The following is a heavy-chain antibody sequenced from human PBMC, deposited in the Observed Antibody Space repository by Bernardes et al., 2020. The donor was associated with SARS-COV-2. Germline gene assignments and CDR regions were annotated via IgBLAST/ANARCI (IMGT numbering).Heavy chain of an antibody. V-gene: IGHV4-59*08. CDR3: ARHSYYDTSAAVY. CDR2: LYYSGST. D-gene: IGHD3-22*01. Sequence: SETLSLTCTVSGGSISSYYWSWIRQPPGKGLEWIGYLYYSGSTNYSPSLKSRVTISVDTSKNQFSLKLSSVTAADTAVYYCARHSYYDTSAAVYWGQGTLVTVSS. CDR1: GGSISSYY. J-gene: IGHJ4*02.